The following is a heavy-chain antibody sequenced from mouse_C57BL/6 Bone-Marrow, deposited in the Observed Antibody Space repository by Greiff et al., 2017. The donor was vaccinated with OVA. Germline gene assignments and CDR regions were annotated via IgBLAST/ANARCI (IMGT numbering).Heavy chain of an antibody. J-gene: IGHJ3*01. V-gene: IGHV1-26*01. CDR2: INPNNGGT. CDR3: ARGYYGSSLFAY. CDR1: GYTFTDYY. Sequence: EVQLQQSGPELVKPGASVKISCKASGYTFTDYYMNWVKQSHGKSLEWIGDINPNNGGTSYNQKFKGKATLTVDKSSSTAYMELRSLTSEDSAVYYCARGYYGSSLFAYWGQGTLVTVSA. D-gene: IGHD1-1*01.